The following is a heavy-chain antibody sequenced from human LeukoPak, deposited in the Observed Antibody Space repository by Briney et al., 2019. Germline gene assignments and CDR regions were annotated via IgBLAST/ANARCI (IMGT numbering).Heavy chain of an antibody. D-gene: IGHD6-19*01. Sequence: GGSLRLSCAASGFTFSSYAMSWVRQAPGKGLGWVSALSGSGGSTYYPDSVKGRFTIYRDNSKNTLYLQMNSLRAEDTAVYYCAKPSSGWYYFDYWGQGTLVTVSS. CDR1: GFTFSSYA. CDR2: LSGSGGST. CDR3: AKPSSGWYYFDY. V-gene: IGHV3-23*01. J-gene: IGHJ4*02.